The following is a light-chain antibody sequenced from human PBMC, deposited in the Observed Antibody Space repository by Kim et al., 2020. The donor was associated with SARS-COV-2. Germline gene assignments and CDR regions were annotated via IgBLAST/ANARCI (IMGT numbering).Light chain of an antibody. Sequence: EIVMTQSPATLSVSPGERATLSCRASQSVSANLAWYQQKPGQAPRLLIYGASTGATGIPARFSGSGSGTEFTLTISSLQSEDFAVYYCQQYNNWPRTFGGGTKVDIK. V-gene: IGKV3-15*01. CDR3: QQYNNWPRT. CDR1: QSVSAN. J-gene: IGKJ4*02. CDR2: GAS.